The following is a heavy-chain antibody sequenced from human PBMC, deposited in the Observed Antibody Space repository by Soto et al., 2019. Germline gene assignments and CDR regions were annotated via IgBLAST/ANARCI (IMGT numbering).Heavy chain of an antibody. Sequence: ASVKVSCKASGYTFTGYYMHWVRQAPGQGLEWMGWINPNSGGTNYAQKFQGWVTMTRDTSISTAYMELSRLRSDDTAVYYCARDRGGSSSKPYYYYSYMDVWGQGTTVTVSS. D-gene: IGHD6-6*01. V-gene: IGHV1-2*04. CDR1: GYTFTGYY. J-gene: IGHJ6*03. CDR3: ARDRGGSSSKPYYYYSYMDV. CDR2: INPNSGGT.